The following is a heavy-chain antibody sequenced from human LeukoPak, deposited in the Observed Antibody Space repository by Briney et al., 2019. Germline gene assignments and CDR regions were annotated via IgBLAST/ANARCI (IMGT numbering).Heavy chain of an antibody. CDR3: ARGSAMVRRVDY. CDR2: INHSGST. J-gene: IGHJ4*02. D-gene: IGHD3-10*01. CDR1: GGSFSGYY. V-gene: IGHV4-34*01. Sequence: SETLSLTCAVYGGSFSGYYWSWIRQPPGKGLEWIGEINHSGSTNYNPSLKSRVTISVDTSKNQFSLKLSSVTAADTAVYYCARGSAMVRRVDYWGQGTLVTVSS.